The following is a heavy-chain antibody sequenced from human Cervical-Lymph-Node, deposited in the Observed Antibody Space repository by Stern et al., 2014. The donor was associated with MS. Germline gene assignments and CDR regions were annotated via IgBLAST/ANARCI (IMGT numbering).Heavy chain of an antibody. CDR1: GYTFTNNW. CDR2: IYPDDSDI. V-gene: IGHV5-51*03. CDR3: ARPPPRRKWDDPNYGMDV. Sequence: VQLVQSGAEVKKPGESLKISCKGSGYTFTNNWIAWVRQMPGKGLEWMGIIYPDDSDIRSSPSLPGQATISAAKSISTAYLQRRSLKAADSAVYYCARPPPRRKWDDPNYGMDVWGQGTTVTVSS. D-gene: IGHD1-1*01. J-gene: IGHJ6*02.